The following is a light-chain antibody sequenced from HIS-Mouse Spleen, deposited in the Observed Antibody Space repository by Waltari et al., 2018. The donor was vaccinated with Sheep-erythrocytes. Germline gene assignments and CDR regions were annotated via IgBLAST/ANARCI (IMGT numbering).Light chain of an antibody. V-gene: IGLV2-11*01. Sequence: QSALTQPRSVSGPPGQSVPIACTGTSGDGGGYNCVPWYQQHPCKAPKRMIYDVSKRPSGVPDRFSGSKSGNTASLTISGLQAEDEADYYCCSYAGSYTLVFGGGTKLTVL. CDR1: SGDGGGYNC. CDR2: DVS. J-gene: IGLJ2*01. CDR3: CSYAGSYTLV.